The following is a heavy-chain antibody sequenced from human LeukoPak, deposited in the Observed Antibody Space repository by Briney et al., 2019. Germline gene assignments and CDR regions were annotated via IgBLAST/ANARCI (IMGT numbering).Heavy chain of an antibody. CDR2: IYYSGST. Sequence: SETLSLTCTVSGGSISSYYWGWIRQPPGKGLEWIGYIYYSGSTNYNPSLKSRVTISVDTSKNQFSLKLSSVTAADTAVYYCARSPSRYCSGGSCPNWFDPWGQGTLVTVSS. CDR3: ARSPSRYCSGGSCPNWFDP. J-gene: IGHJ5*02. CDR1: GGSISSYY. V-gene: IGHV4-59*01. D-gene: IGHD2-15*01.